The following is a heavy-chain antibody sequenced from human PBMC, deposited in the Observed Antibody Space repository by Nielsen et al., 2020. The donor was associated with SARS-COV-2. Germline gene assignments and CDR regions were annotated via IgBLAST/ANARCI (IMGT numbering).Heavy chain of an antibody. CDR1: GFTFSNYY. J-gene: IGHJ4*02. CDR3: AKGGLEPSGY. V-gene: IGHV3-23*01. D-gene: IGHD1-1*01. Sequence: GESLKISCPASGFTFSNYYMSWVRQAPGKGLEWVSAISGSGGSTYYADSVKGRFTISRDNSKNTLYLQMNSLRAEDTAVYYCAKGGLEPSGYWGQGTLVTVSS. CDR2: ISGSGGST.